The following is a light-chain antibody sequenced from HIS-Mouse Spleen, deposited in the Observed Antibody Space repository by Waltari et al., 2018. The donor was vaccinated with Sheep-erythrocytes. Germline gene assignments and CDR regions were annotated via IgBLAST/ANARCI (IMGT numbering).Light chain of an antibody. J-gene: IGKJ2*01. V-gene: IGKV3-11*01. CDR1: QSVSSY. CDR2: DAS. CDR3: QQRSNWPPYT. Sequence: EIVLTQSPATLSLSPGERATLSCRASQSVSSYLAWYQQKPGQAPRLLIYDASNRATGSPARFSGSGSWTDFTLTISSLEPKDFAVYYCQQRSNWPPYTFGQGTKLEIK.